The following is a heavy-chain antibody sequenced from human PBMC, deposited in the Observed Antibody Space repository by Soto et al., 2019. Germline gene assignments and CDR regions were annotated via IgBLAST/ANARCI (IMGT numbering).Heavy chain of an antibody. CDR2: IYYRGST. D-gene: IGHD3-10*01. CDR3: AREVAYYYGSGSYVNWFDP. CDR1: GGSISSGGYY. V-gene: IGHV4-31*02. J-gene: IGHJ5*02. Sequence: LCGGSISSGGYYWSWIRQHPGKGLEWIGYIYYRGSTYYNPSLKSRVTISVDTSKNQFSLKLSSVTAADTAVYYCAREVAYYYGSGSYVNWFDPWGQGTLVTVSS.